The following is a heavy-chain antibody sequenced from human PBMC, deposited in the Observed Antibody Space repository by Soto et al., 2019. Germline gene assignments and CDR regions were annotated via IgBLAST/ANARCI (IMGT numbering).Heavy chain of an antibody. CDR1: GFTFTSSA. D-gene: IGHD1-26*01. V-gene: IGHV1-58*01. CDR2: IVVGSGNT. Sequence: SVKVSCKASGFTFTSSAVQWVRQARGQRLEWIGWIVVGSGNTDYAQKFQERVTITRDMSTSTAYMELSSLRSEDTAVYYCAASNQWELLRRYYYYGMDVWGQGTTVTVSS. CDR3: AASNQWELLRRYYYYGMDV. J-gene: IGHJ6*02.